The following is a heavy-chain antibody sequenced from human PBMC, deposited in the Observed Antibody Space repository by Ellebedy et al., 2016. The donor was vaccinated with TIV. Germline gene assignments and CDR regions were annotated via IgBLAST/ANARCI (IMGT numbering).Heavy chain of an antibody. Sequence: GESLKISCAASGFTFSSYTMNWVRQAPGKGLEWVSSISGSSTYIYYADSVKGRFAISRDNAKNSLYLQMNSLRAEDTAVYYCARDQGWAYPGSTRFDYWGQGTLVTVSS. V-gene: IGHV3-21*01. CDR3: ARDQGWAYPGSTRFDY. CDR2: ISGSSTYI. CDR1: GFTFSSYT. J-gene: IGHJ4*03. D-gene: IGHD3-10*01.